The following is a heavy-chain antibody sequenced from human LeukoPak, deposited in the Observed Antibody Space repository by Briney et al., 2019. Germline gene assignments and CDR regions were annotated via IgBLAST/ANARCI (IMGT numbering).Heavy chain of an antibody. CDR1: GFTFSSHA. Sequence: QAGGSLRLSCAASGFTFSSHALSWVRQAPGKGLEWISAISGSGGNTYYADSVKGRFTISRDNSKSTLHLQMNSLRAEDTAIYYCAKELVGWPTVDYWGQGTLVTVSS. CDR3: AKELVGWPTVDY. J-gene: IGHJ4*02. CDR2: ISGSGGNT. D-gene: IGHD6-19*01. V-gene: IGHV3-23*01.